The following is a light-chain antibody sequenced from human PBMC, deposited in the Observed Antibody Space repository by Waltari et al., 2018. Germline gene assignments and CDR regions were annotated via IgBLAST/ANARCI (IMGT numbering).Light chain of an antibody. Sequence: QSALTQPASVSGSPGQSITISCTGTSSDVGAYTYVSWYQHLPGKAPKLTISEVRNRPSGVSNRVSGSKAGNMASLTISGLQAEDEADYYCNSYTTSSTWVFGGGTKLTVL. CDR3: NSYTTSSTWV. J-gene: IGLJ3*02. V-gene: IGLV2-14*01. CDR1: SSDVGAYTY. CDR2: EVR.